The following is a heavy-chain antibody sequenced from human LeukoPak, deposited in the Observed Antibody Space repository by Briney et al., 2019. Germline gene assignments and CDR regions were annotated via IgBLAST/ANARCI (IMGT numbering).Heavy chain of an antibody. J-gene: IGHJ3*02. CDR2: INTSGDT. D-gene: IGHD2-2*01. CDR3: ASTLLPATMGAFDI. Sequence: SETLSLTCSVSGAFSTNYFWSWIRQPAGKGLEWIGRINTSGDTNYNPSLKSRVTMSVDTSKNQFSLNLSSMTAADTAVYYCASTLLPATMGAFDIWGQGTMVTVSS. CDR1: GAFSTNYF. V-gene: IGHV4-4*07.